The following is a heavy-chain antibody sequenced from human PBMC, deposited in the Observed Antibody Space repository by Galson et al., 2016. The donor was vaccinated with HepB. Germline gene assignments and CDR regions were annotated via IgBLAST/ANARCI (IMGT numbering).Heavy chain of an antibody. Sequence: SLRLSCAASGFTFSDYYMSWVRQAPGKGLEWLSIISGSGTSIYYADSVKGRFTVSRDNTKNLVYLQTNSLRAEDTAVYYCAREREIAVGALVLDIWGQGTGVTVSS. CDR3: AREREIAVGALVLDI. CDR2: ISGSGTSI. D-gene: IGHD6-19*01. V-gene: IGHV3-11*01. J-gene: IGHJ3*02. CDR1: GFTFSDYY.